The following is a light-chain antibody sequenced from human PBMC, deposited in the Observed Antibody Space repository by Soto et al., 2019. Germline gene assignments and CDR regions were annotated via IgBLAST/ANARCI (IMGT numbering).Light chain of an antibody. CDR2: EVS. J-gene: IGLJ1*01. CDR3: SSYAGSNNLGV. V-gene: IGLV2-8*01. CDR1: SSDVGGYNY. Sequence: QSALTQPPSASGSPGQSVTISCTGTSSDVGGYNYVSWYQQHPGKAPKLMIYEVSKRPSGXPDRXSGSKSGNTASLTVSGLQAEDEADYYCSSYAGSNNLGVFGTGTKVTVL.